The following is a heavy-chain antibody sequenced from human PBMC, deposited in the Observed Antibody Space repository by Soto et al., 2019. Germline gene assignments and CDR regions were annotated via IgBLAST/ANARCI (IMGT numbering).Heavy chain of an antibody. CDR1: GGTISSWY. CDR2: IYYSGST. Sequence: SSETLSLTCTVSGGTISSWYWSWIRQPPGKGLEWIGYIYYSGSTNCNPSLKSRVTISVDTSKNQFSLKLSSVTAADTAVYYCARRYGSAIDYWGQGTLVTGSS. D-gene: IGHD1-26*01. J-gene: IGHJ4*02. CDR3: ARRYGSAIDY. V-gene: IGHV4-59*08.